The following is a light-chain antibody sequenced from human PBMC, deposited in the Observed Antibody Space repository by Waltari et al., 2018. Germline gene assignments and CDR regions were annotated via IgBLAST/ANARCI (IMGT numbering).Light chain of an antibody. CDR2: KDS. CDR3: AAWDDSLSGPI. V-gene: IGLV1-47*01. CDR1: HSNICSNY. Sequence: QSVLTQPPSASGTPGQRFTISCSGSHSNICSNYVYWYLQLPGTAPNLPIYKDSQRPSGVPDRFSGSKSGTSASLAISGLRSEDEADYYCAAWDDSLSGPIFATGTKVTV. J-gene: IGLJ1*01.